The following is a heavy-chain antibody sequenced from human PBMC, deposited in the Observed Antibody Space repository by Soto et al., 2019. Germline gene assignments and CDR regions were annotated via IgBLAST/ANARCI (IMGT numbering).Heavy chain of an antibody. CDR3: ARHRARQWLGWDRYALDI. CDR1: GGSISSYD. V-gene: IGHV4-59*08. D-gene: IGHD6-19*01. J-gene: IGHJ3*02. Sequence: SETLSLTCTVSGGSISSYDWSWIRQPPGKGLEWIGYIYYSGSTNYNPPLKSRVTISVDTSKNQFSLKLSSVTAADTAVYYCARHRARQWLGWDRYALDIWGQGTMVTVSS. CDR2: IYYSGST.